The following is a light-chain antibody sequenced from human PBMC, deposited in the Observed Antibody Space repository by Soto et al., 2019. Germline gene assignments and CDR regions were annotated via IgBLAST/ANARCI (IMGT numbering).Light chain of an antibody. CDR1: SSDVGGYNY. J-gene: IGLJ1*01. Sequence: QSALTQPASVSGSPGQSITISCTGTSSDVGGYNYVSWHQQHPGKAPKLMIYDVSSRPSGVSNRFSGSKSGNTASLTISGLQAEDEADYYCSSYTSSSSLLVFGTGTKLTAL. V-gene: IGLV2-14*01. CDR2: DVS. CDR3: SSYTSSSSLLV.